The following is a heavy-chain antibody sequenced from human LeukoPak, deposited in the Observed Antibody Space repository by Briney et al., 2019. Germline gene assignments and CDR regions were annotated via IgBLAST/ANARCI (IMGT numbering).Heavy chain of an antibody. J-gene: IGHJ4*02. V-gene: IGHV3-23*01. CDR3: AKLDGISSSSPYPDY. CDR2: ISGSGGST. D-gene: IGHD6-13*01. CDR1: GFTFSSYS. Sequence: PGGSLRLSCAASGFTFSSYSMNWVRQAPGKGLEWVSAISGSGGSTYYADSVKGRFTISRSNSKNTLELQMNSLRAEDTAVYYCAKLDGISSSSPYPDYWGQGTLVTVSS.